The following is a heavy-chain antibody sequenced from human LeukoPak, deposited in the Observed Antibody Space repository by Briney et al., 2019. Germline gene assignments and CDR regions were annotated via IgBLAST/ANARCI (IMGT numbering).Heavy chain of an antibody. Sequence: QAGGSLRLSCAASGFTFSSYGMHWVRQAPGKGLEWVAVISYDGSNKYYADSVKGRFTISRDNSKNTLYLQTNSLRAEDTAVYYCAKPFSDYGDYVLRLAEYFQHWGQGTLVTVSS. J-gene: IGHJ1*01. D-gene: IGHD4-17*01. CDR1: GFTFSSYG. V-gene: IGHV3-30*18. CDR2: ISYDGSNK. CDR3: AKPFSDYGDYVLRLAEYFQH.